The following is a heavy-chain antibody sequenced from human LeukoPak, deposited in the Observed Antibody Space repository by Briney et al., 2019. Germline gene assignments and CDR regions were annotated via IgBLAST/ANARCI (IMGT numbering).Heavy chain of an antibody. CDR3: ARDSRIAVAGTRYYYYYMDV. D-gene: IGHD6-19*01. Sequence: GGSLRLSCAASGFTFSSYWMHWVRQAPGKGLVWVSRINTDGSSTSYADSVKSRFTISRDNAKNTLYLQMNSLRAEDTAVYYCARDSRIAVAGTRYYYYYMDVWGKGTTVTVSS. J-gene: IGHJ6*03. V-gene: IGHV3-74*01. CDR2: INTDGSST. CDR1: GFTFSSYW.